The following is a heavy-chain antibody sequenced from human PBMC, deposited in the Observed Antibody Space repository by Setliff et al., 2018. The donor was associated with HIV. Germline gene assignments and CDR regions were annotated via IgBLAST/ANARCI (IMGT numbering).Heavy chain of an antibody. CDR1: GGSFSGYH. D-gene: IGHD1-26*01. V-gene: IGHV4-34*01. J-gene: IGHJ4*02. CDR2: INHTGNT. Sequence: KSSETLSLTCAVYGGSFSGYHWNWIRQFPGKGLEWIGEINHTGNTQYNPSLKSRVTMSEETSKNQFSLKLKSVTAADTAIYFCARGKGGLVGPAEFDYWDPGTLVTVSS. CDR3: ARGKGGLVGPAEFDY.